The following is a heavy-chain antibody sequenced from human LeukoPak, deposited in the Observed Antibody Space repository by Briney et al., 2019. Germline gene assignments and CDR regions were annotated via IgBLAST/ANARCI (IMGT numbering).Heavy chain of an antibody. V-gene: IGHV3-7*01. Sequence: GGSLRLSCAASGFTFSSYWMHWVRQAPGKRLEWVANIKEDGGEKYYVDSVKGRFTISRDNAEDSLYLQMNSLRAEDTAVYYCARDRGQGEYPINWYIFDAFETWGQGTMVTVSS. D-gene: IGHD1/OR15-1a*01. CDR1: GFTFSSYW. CDR2: IKEDGGEK. J-gene: IGHJ3*02. CDR3: ARDRGQGEYPINWYIFDAFET.